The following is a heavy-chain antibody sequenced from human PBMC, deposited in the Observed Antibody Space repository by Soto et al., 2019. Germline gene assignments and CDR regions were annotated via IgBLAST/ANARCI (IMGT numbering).Heavy chain of an antibody. CDR3: ARDVFCGGAPACPDMDV. CDR1: GYTFSGYR. J-gene: IGHJ6*02. D-gene: IGHD2-21*01. V-gene: IGHV1-18*04. CDR2: ISGYNGNT. Sequence: ASVKVSCQASGYTFSGYRITWVRQAPGQGLEWMGRISGYNGNTNYARTLRDRLTLTTDTSTSTAYMELRSLTSDDTAVYYCARDVFCGGAPACPDMDVWGQGTTVTVSS.